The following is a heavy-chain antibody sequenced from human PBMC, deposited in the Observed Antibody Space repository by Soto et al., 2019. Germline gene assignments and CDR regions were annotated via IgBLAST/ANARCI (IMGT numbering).Heavy chain of an antibody. Sequence: QITLKESGPTLVKPTQTLTLTCNVSGVSLSTGGVGVGWIRQPPGKALEWLALIYWDDDQRPSPSLKSRLTITKDPAKNQVVLTMTNMDPEDTATYYCAHMRAAKFDYWGQGTLVTVSS. CDR2: IYWDDDQ. V-gene: IGHV2-5*02. CDR3: AHMRAAKFDY. J-gene: IGHJ4*02. CDR1: GVSLSTGGVG. D-gene: IGHD2-15*01.